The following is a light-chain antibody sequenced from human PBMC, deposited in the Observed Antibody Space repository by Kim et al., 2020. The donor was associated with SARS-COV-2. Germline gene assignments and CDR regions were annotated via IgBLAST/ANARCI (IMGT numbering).Light chain of an antibody. CDR1: QLGDKY. J-gene: IGLJ2*01. Sequence: SYELTQPPSVSVSPGQTASITCSGDQLGDKYVCWYQQRPGQSPVLVIYQDKNRPSGIPERFSGSNSGNTATLTISGTQAMDDADYYCQAWDTTVVFGGGTQLTVL. CDR2: QDK. CDR3: QAWDTTVV. V-gene: IGLV3-1*01.